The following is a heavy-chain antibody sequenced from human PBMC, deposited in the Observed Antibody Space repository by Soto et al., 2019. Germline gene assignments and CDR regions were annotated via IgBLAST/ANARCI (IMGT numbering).Heavy chain of an antibody. CDR3: AGHSPRNYDSSGGPDY. J-gene: IGHJ4*02. V-gene: IGHV4-31*03. Sequence: PSEALSPSCTVGCGSTSSGGCCWSWIRQQPGEGLERIGYISYSGSTYYNPNLKSRVTITVDTSKNQFSLELRSVRAADTAVYYCAGHSPRNYDSSGGPDYWGQGTLVTVSS. CDR2: ISYSGST. CDR1: CGSTSSGGCC. D-gene: IGHD3-22*01.